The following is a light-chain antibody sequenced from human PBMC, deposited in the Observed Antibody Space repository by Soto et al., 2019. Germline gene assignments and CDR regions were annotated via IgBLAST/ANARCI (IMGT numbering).Light chain of an antibody. CDR3: QQYYSTPIT. V-gene: IGKV4-1*01. CDR1: QSVLYSSNNKNY. Sequence: DIVMTQSPDSLAVSLGERATINCKSSQSVLYSSNNKNYLAWYQQKPGQPPKLLIYWASTRESGVPDRFSGSGSGTDFTLTISSLPAEDVAVYYCQQYYSTPITVGGGTKVDIK. J-gene: IGKJ4*01. CDR2: WAS.